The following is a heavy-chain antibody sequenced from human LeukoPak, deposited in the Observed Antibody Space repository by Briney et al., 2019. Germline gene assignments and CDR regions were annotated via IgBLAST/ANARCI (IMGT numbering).Heavy chain of an antibody. J-gene: IGHJ5*02. CDR3: ARDSGRGYNWFDP. CDR1: GGSISSSNW. D-gene: IGHD3-10*01. V-gene: IGHV4-4*02. Sequence: PSETLSLTCAVSGGSISSSNWWSWVRPPPGKGLEWIGEIYHSGSTNYNPSLKSRVTISVDKSKNQFSLKLSSVTAADTAVYYCARDSGRGYNWFDPWGQGTLVTVSS. CDR2: IYHSGST.